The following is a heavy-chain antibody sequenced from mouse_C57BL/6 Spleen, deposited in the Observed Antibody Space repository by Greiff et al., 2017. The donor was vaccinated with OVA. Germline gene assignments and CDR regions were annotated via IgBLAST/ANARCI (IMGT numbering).Heavy chain of an antibody. CDR1: GYAFTNYL. V-gene: IGHV1-54*01. Sequence: VQLQQSGAELVRPGTSVKVSCKASGYAFTNYLIEWVKQRPGQGLEWIGVINPGSGGTNYNEKFKGKATLTADKSSSTAYMQLSSLTSEDSAVYVCARKGEAQATVYWGQGTTLTVSS. CDR3: ARKGEAQATVY. CDR2: INPGSGGT. D-gene: IGHD3-2*02. J-gene: IGHJ2*01.